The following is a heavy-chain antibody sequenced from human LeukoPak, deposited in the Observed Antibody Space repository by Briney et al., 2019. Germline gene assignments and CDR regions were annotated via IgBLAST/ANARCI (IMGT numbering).Heavy chain of an antibody. Sequence: GRSPRLSCAASGFTFSSYHMHWVRQAPGKGLEWVASISTDGSDTYYADSVRARFIISRDNSRNTLYLDMNSLRSEDTAVYYCSRESVNTEFDPWGQGTLVTVSA. D-gene: IGHD5-18*01. CDR1: GFTFSSYH. CDR2: ISTDGSDT. CDR3: SRESVNTEFDP. J-gene: IGHJ5*02. V-gene: IGHV3-30*04.